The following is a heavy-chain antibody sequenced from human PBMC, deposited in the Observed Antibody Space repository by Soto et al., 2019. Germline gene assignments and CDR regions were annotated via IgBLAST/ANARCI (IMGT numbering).Heavy chain of an antibody. CDR2: ISGSGGST. D-gene: IGHD6-6*01. Sequence: GGSLRLSCAASGFTFSSYAMSWVRQAPGKGLEWVSAISGSGGSTYYADSVKGRFTISRDNSKNTLYLQMNSLRAEDTAVYYCAKQHLLVRAQYYGMDVWGQGTTVTVSS. CDR1: GFTFSSYA. CDR3: AKQHLLVRAQYYGMDV. V-gene: IGHV3-23*01. J-gene: IGHJ6*02.